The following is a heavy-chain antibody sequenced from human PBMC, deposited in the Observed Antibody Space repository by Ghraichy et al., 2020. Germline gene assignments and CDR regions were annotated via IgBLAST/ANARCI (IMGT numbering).Heavy chain of an antibody. V-gene: IGHV3-7*01. CDR1: GFSFSTYW. CDR3: ARAVHGLGANYFDY. D-gene: IGHD3-16*01. J-gene: IGHJ4*02. CDR2: IKQGGTEK. Sequence: GGSLRLSCAASGFSFSTYWMNWVRQAPGKGLEWVANIKQGGTEKYYGNSVKGRFTISRDNAKNSLYLQMNSLGAKDTAVYYCARAVHGLGANYFDYWGQGPLVTVSS.